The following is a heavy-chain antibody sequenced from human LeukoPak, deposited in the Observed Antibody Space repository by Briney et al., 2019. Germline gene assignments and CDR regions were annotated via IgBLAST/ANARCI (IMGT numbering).Heavy chain of an antibody. D-gene: IGHD6-19*01. CDR2: ISSSSSYI. Sequence: GGSLRLSCAASGLTFINYAMTWVRQAPGEGLEWVSSISSSSSYIYYADSVKGRFTISRDNAKNSLYLQMNSLRAEDTAVYYCARDGGSGWSFGLARWGQGTLVTVSS. J-gene: IGHJ4*02. V-gene: IGHV3-21*01. CDR1: GLTFINYA. CDR3: ARDGGSGWSFGLAR.